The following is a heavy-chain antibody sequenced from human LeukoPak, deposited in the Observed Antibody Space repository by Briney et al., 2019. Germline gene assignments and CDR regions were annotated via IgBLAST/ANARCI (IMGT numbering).Heavy chain of an antibody. V-gene: IGHV4-59*06. CDR3: AICHSSSSAGGLFNNWFDP. CDR2: IYYSGST. Sequence: SETLSLTCAVYGGSFSGYYWSWIRQPPGKGLEWIGYIYYSGSTYYNPSLKSRVTISVDTSKNQFSLRLSSVTAADTAVYYCAICHSSSSAGGLFNNWFDPWGQGTLVTVSS. J-gene: IGHJ5*02. D-gene: IGHD6-6*01. CDR1: GGSFSGYY.